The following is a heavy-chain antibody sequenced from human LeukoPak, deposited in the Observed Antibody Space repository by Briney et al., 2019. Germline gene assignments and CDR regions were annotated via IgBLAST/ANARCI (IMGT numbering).Heavy chain of an antibody. CDR1: GGSISSGSYY. Sequence: PSQTLSLTCTVSGGSISSGSYYWSWIRQPAGTGLEWIGRIYTSGSTNYNPSLKSRVTISVDTSKNQFSLKLSSVTAADTAVYYCARGDYYDSSGYSSDDYWGQGTLVTVSS. CDR3: ARGDYYDSSGYSSDDY. J-gene: IGHJ4*02. CDR2: IYTSGST. V-gene: IGHV4-61*02. D-gene: IGHD3-22*01.